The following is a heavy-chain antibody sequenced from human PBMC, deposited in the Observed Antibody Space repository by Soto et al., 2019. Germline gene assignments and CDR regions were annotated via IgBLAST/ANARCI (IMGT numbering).Heavy chain of an antibody. CDR2: ISSRSDT. V-gene: IGHV3-21*01. CDR3: AREETAWPLAYGLDV. J-gene: IGHJ6*02. D-gene: IGHD2-21*02. Sequence: GGSLRLSCAASGFSFSTYSMNWVRQAPGKGLEWVSSISSRSDTYYADSVRGRFTISRDNAKNSVSLQMDSLRAEDAAVYYCAREETAWPLAYGLDVWGQGTTVTVSS. CDR1: GFSFSTYS.